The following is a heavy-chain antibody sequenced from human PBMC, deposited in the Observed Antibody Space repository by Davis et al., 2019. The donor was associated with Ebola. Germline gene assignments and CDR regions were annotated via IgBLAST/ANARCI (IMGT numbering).Heavy chain of an antibody. Sequence: GESLKISCAASGFTFSSYDMHWVRQAPGKGLEWVATISFDGNNQYYSDYVKGRFTISRDNAKNTLYLQMNSLRVEDTAVYYCTSRGRYFDSSGYFDYWGQGTLVTVSS. CDR3: TSRGRYFDSSGYFDY. J-gene: IGHJ4*02. CDR1: GFTFSSYD. V-gene: IGHV3-30*03. D-gene: IGHD3-22*01. CDR2: ISFDGNNQ.